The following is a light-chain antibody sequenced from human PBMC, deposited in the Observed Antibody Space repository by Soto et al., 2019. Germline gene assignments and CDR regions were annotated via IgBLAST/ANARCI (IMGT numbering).Light chain of an antibody. Sequence: QSVLTQPPSASGTPGQRVTISCSGDTSNIGSNYVYWYQQLPGTAPKLLIYSNNQRPSGVPDRFSGSKSGTSASLAVNGLQSEDEADYYCAAWDDSLNGPLFGGGTKLTVL. CDR2: SNN. CDR3: AAWDDSLNGPL. CDR1: TSNIGSNY. V-gene: IGLV1-44*01. J-gene: IGLJ3*02.